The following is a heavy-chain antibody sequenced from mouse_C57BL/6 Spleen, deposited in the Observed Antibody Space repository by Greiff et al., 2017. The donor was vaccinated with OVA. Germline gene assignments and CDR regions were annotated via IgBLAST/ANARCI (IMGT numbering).Heavy chain of an antibody. J-gene: IGHJ3*01. D-gene: IGHD1-1*01. V-gene: IGHV1-22*01. CDR2: INPNNGGT. CDR3: ANEGLLRRFAY. Sequence: VQLQQSGPELVKPGASVKMSCKASGYTFTDYNMHWVKQSHGKSLEWIGYINPNNGGTSYNQKFKGKATLTVNKSSSTAYMELRSLTSEDSAVYYCANEGLLRRFAYWGQGTLVTVSA. CDR1: GYTFTDYN.